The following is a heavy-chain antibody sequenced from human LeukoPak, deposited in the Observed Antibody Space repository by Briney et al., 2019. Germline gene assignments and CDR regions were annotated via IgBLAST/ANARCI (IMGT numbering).Heavy chain of an antibody. CDR2: INPSGGNT. J-gene: IGHJ5*02. Sequence: ASVKVSCKASGYTFTSYYMHWVRQAPGQGLEWMGIINPSGGNTNYAQKLQGRVTMTTDTSASTAYMELSSLRSEDMAVYYCARGGDYTVYGDYSNWFDPWGQGTLVTVSS. D-gene: IGHD4-17*01. V-gene: IGHV1-46*01. CDR1: GYTFTSYY. CDR3: ARGGDYTVYGDYSNWFDP.